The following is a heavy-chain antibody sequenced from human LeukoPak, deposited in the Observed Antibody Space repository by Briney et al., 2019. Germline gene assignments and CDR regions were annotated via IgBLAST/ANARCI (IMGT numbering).Heavy chain of an antibody. J-gene: IGHJ4*02. V-gene: IGHV3-15*01. Sequence: PGGSLRLSCAASGFTFSSYWMSWVRQAPGKGLEWVGRIKSKTNDETTDYAAPVKGRFTISRDDSKNTLYLQMNSLKTEDTAVYYCTAGTGYSDHDYWGQGTLVTVSS. CDR1: GFTFSSYW. CDR3: TAGTGYSDHDY. CDR2: IKSKTNDETT. D-gene: IGHD5-12*01.